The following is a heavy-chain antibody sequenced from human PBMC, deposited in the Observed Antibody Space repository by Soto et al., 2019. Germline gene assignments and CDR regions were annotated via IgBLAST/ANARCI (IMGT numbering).Heavy chain of an antibody. CDR3: AAGEASSRNLAPYYLDF. D-gene: IGHD6-13*01. Sequence: SETLSLTCTVSGGSMRNYFWTWIRQPPGKGLEWIGYIHYSGTTSFFPSYNPSLRSRVTISEDTPKNQFSLKLLSVTTADTAVYFCAAGEASSRNLAPYYLDFWGQGTLVTVSS. CDR1: GGSMRNYF. CDR2: IHYSGTT. J-gene: IGHJ4*02. V-gene: IGHV4-59*01.